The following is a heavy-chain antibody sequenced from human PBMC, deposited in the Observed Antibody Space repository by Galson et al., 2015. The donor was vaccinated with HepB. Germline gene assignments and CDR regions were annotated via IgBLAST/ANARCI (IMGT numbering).Heavy chain of an antibody. V-gene: IGHV3-15*01. Sequence: SLRLSCAASGFTFSNAWMSWVRQAPGKGLEWVGRIKSKTDGGTTDYAAPVKGRFTISRDDSKNTLYLQMNSLKTEDTAVYYCTTAPFFVVVPAAIRGGGGGYWGQGTLVTVSS. CDR2: IKSKTDGGTT. J-gene: IGHJ4*02. CDR1: GFTFSNAW. CDR3: TTAPFFVVVPAAIRGGGGGY. D-gene: IGHD2-2*01.